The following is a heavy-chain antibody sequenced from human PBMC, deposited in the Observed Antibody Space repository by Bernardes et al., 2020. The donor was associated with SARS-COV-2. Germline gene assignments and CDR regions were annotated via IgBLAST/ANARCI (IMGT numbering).Heavy chain of an antibody. CDR1: GFTFDDYA. D-gene: IGHD1-26*01. V-gene: IGHV3-9*01. CDR2: ISWNSGSI. J-gene: IGHJ4*02. CDR3: AKGAKGWELRGSAFDY. Sequence: GGSLRLSCAASGFTFDDYAMHWVRQAPGKGLEWVSGISWNSGSIGYADSVKGRFTISRDNAKNSLYLQMNSLRAEDTALYYCAKGAKGWELRGSAFDYWGQGTLVTVSS.